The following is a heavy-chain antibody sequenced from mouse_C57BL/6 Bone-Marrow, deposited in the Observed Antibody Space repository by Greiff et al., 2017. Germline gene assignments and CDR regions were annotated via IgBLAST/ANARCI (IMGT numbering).Heavy chain of an antibody. V-gene: IGHV1-18*01. CDR3: ARYYYGSRGYAMDY. J-gene: IGHJ4*01. CDR1: GYTFTDYN. CDR2: INPNNGGT. D-gene: IGHD1-1*01. Sequence: VQLKESGPELVKPGASVKIPCKASGYTFTDYNMDWVKQSHGKSLEWIGDINPNNGGTIYNQKFKGKATLTVDKSSSTAYMELRSLTSEDTAVYYCARYYYGSRGYAMDYWGQGTSVTVSS.